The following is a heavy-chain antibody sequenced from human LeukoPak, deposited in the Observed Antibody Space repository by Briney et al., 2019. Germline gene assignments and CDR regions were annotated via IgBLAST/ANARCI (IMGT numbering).Heavy chain of an antibody. CDR1: GGSISSYY. V-gene: IGHV4-4*07. CDR2: IYTSGST. D-gene: IGHD3-9*01. CDR3: ARDRGTFLRYFDH. J-gene: IGHJ4*02. Sequence: SETLSLTCTVSGGSISSYYWSWIRQPARKGLEWIGRIYTSGSTDYNPSLKSRVTMSVDTSKNQFSLKLSSVTAADTAVYYCARDRGTFLRYFDHWGQGTLVTVSS.